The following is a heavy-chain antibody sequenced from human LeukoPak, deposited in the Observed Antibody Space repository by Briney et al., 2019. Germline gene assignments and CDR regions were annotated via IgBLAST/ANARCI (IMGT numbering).Heavy chain of an antibody. D-gene: IGHD6-19*01. CDR2: IGTSGNTI. CDR3: ARDQWLDY. Sequence: GGSLRCTGSASGFTFSGYIMNWVRQAPGKGLEWVSFIGTSGNTIYYADSVKGRFTVSRDNAKNSLYLQMNSLRAEDTAVYYCARDQWLDYWGQGTLVGDSS. CDR1: GFTFSGYI. J-gene: IGHJ4*02. V-gene: IGHV3-48*01.